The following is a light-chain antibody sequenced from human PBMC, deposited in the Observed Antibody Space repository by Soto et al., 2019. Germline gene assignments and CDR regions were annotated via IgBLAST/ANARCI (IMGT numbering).Light chain of an antibody. CDR2: RDN. CDR1: GSNIGSNT. Sequence: QSVLTQPPSASGTPGQRVSISCSGSGSNIGSNTVNWYHHLPGAAPKLLIYRDNQRPSGVPDRFSGSKSGTSASLAIRGVQSEDEADYYCAAWDDNLDGFVFRTGTKVTVL. V-gene: IGLV1-44*01. CDR3: AAWDDNLDGFV. J-gene: IGLJ1*01.